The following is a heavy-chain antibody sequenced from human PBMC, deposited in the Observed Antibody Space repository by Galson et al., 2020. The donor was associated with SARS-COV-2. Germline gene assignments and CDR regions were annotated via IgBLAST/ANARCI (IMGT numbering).Heavy chain of an antibody. J-gene: IGHJ4*02. V-gene: IGHV3-23*01. D-gene: IGHD3-3*01. CDR3: AKDQGFNDIGNGLDPFDN. CDR1: GFTFVNYA. Sequence: GGSLRLSCVASGFTFVNYAMHWVRQAPGKGLEWVSGISGSAGTKYYADSVKGRFTISRDNFKNTLYLQMSSLGAEDTAVYYCAKDQGFNDIGNGLDPFDNWGQGTLVTVSS. CDR2: ISGSAGTK.